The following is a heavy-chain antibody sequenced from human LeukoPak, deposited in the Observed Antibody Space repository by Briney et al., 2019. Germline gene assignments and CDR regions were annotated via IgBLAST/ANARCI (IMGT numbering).Heavy chain of an antibody. J-gene: IGHJ4*02. V-gene: IGHV3-21*01. D-gene: IGHD6-13*01. Sequence: GGSLRLSCAASGFTFSSYTVTWARQAPGKGLECVSSISSSSTYIYYADSVKGRFTISRDNAKNSLYLQMNSLRAEDTAVYYCARDSLRQDSSSGNFDYWGQGTLVTVSS. CDR1: GFTFSSYT. CDR3: ARDSLRQDSSSGNFDY. CDR2: ISSSSTYI.